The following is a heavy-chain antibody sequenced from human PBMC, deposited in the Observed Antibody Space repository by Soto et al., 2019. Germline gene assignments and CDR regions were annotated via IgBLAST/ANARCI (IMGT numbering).Heavy chain of an antibody. CDR2: INNDVSST. CDR1: GFTFRNYC. Sequence: GGSLRLSCAASGFTFRNYCMHWVRQAPGKGLVWVSRINNDVSSTSYADSVKGRFTISRDNAKNSLYLQMNSLRTEDTALYFCTKCRSSWVESGMEVWGQGTTVAVSS. V-gene: IGHV3-74*01. J-gene: IGHJ6*02. CDR3: TKCRSSWVESGMEV.